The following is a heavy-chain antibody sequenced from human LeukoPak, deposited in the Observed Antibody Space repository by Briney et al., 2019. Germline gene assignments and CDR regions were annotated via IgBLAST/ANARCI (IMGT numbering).Heavy chain of an antibody. CDR1: GFTFSSYA. CDR3: AKAGVSSGWTHYYMDV. D-gene: IGHD6-19*01. J-gene: IGHJ6*03. V-gene: IGHV3-23*01. CDR2: ISGSGGST. Sequence: PGGSLRLSCAASGFTFSSYAMSWVRQAPGKGVEWVSAISGSGGSTYYADSVKGRFTISRDNSKNTLYLQMNSLRAEDTAVYYCAKAGVSSGWTHYYMDVWGKGTTVTVSS.